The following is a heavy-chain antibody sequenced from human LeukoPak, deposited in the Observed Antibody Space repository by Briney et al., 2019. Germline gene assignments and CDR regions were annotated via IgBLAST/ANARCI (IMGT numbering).Heavy chain of an antibody. Sequence: GGSLRLSCAASGFTFSSYGMHWVRQAPGKGLEWVAVISYDGSNKYYADSVKGRFSISRDNSKNTLYLQMNSLRAEDTAVYYCAKDNDPNGFGEFDYWGQGTLVTVSS. V-gene: IGHV3-30*18. D-gene: IGHD3-10*01. CDR1: GFTFSSYG. CDR2: ISYDGSNK. CDR3: AKDNDPNGFGEFDY. J-gene: IGHJ4*02.